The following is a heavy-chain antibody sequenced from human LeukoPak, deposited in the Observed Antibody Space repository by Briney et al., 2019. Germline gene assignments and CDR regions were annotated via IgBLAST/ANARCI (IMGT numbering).Heavy chain of an antibody. CDR2: MYHSGST. CDR1: GGSISSGGFH. CDR3: ARHVGKWGFDY. V-gene: IGHV4-30-2*01. D-gene: IGHD7-27*01. Sequence: SETLSLTCTVSGGSISSGGFHWSWIRQPPGKGLEWIGYMYHSGSTYYNPSLQSRVTISVDRSKNQFSLKLSSVTAADTAVYYCARHVGKWGFDYWGQGTLVTVSS. J-gene: IGHJ4*02.